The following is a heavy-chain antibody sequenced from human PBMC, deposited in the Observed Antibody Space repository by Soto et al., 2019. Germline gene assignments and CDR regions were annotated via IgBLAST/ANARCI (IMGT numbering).Heavy chain of an antibody. CDR2: ISAYNGNT. CDR3: ARDSYTEVMVALDY. CDR1: GYTITCCA. D-gene: IGHD3-16*02. V-gene: IGHV1-18*01. J-gene: IGHJ4*01. Sequence: ASVKVSCKASGYTITCCAMHWVRRAPGQRPEWMGWISAYNGNTNYAQKLQGRVTMTTDTSTSTAYMELRSLRSDDTAVYYCARDSYTEVMVALDYWG.